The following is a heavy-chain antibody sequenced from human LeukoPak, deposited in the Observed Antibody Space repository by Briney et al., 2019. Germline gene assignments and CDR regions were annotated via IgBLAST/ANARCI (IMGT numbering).Heavy chain of an antibody. Sequence: GESLKISCKASEYPLTHHPSGGLRQMPGKGLDWMGIIYPGNADATYSPSFQGQATISADKSTTTVYLQWSSLKASRPGMYYCARQGSYDNSGYSFDYWGQGTLVTVSS. D-gene: IGHD3-22*01. CDR2: IYPGNADA. CDR1: EYPLTHHP. V-gene: IGHV5-51*01. CDR3: ARQGSYDNSGYSFDY. J-gene: IGHJ4*02.